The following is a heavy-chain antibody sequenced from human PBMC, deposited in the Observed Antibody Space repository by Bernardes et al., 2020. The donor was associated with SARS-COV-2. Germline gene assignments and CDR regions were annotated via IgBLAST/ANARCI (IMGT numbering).Heavy chain of an antibody. CDR3: ATYRASSYTFDY. CDR2: IYPGDSDT. V-gene: IGHV5-51*01. Sequence: GESLKISCKGSGYTFKTYWIGWVRQMPGKGLEWMGIIYPGDSDTRYSPSFQGQVTISVDKSISTAYLQWSSLKASDTAMYYCATYRASSYTFDYWGQGTQVTVSS. CDR1: GYTFKTYW. D-gene: IGHD3-22*01. J-gene: IGHJ4*02.